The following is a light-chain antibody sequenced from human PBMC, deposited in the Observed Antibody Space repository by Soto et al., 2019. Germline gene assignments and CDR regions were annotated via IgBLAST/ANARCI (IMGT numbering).Light chain of an antibody. Sequence: QSVLTQPASVSGSPGQSITISCTGTSSDVGGYNYVSWYQQHPGKAPKLMIYEVSNRPSGVFNRFSGSKSGNTASLTISGLQAEDEADYYCSSYTSSSTLGVFGGGTKGTVL. CDR2: EVS. CDR1: SSDVGGYNY. CDR3: SSYTSSSTLGV. J-gene: IGLJ2*01. V-gene: IGLV2-14*01.